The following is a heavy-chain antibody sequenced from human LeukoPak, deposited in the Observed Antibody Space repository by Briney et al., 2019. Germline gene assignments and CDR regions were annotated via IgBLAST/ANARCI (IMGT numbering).Heavy chain of an antibody. CDR2: IKSKTDGGTT. D-gene: IGHD6-19*01. CDR3: TTDRLAVAGNRYYFDY. V-gene: IGHV3-15*01. Sequence: GGSLRLSCAASAFTFSNAWMSGVRQAPGKGREWVGRIKSKTDGGTTDYAAPVKGRFTISRDDSKSTLYLQMNSLKTEDKAVYYCTTDRLAVAGNRYYFDYWGQGTLVTVSS. CDR1: AFTFSNAW. J-gene: IGHJ4*02.